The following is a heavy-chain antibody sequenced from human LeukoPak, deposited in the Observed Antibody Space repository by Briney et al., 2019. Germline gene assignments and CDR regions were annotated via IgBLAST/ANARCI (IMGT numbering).Heavy chain of an antibody. D-gene: IGHD3-10*01. CDR3: AAQRAGPGGDY. V-gene: IGHV4-59*01. J-gene: IGHJ4*02. CDR2: IYYSGST. CDR1: GGSISSYY. Sequence: SETLSLTCTVSGGSISSYYWSWLRQPPGKGLEWIGYIYYSGSTNYNPSLKSRVTISVDTSKNQFSLKLSSVTAADTAVYYCAAQRAGPGGDYWGQGTLVTVSS.